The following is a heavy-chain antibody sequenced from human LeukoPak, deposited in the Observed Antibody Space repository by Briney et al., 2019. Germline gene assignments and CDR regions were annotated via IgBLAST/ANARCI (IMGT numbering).Heavy chain of an antibody. J-gene: IGHJ4*02. CDR1: GGTFSSYA. Sequence: ASVKVSCKASGGTFSSYAISWVRQAPGQGLEWMGGIIPIFGTANYAQKFQGRVTITADKSTSTAYMELSSLRSEDTAMYYCAKAISGYDSPFDYWGQGTLVTVSS. CDR2: IIPIFGTA. V-gene: IGHV1-69*06. D-gene: IGHD5-12*01. CDR3: AKAISGYDSPFDY.